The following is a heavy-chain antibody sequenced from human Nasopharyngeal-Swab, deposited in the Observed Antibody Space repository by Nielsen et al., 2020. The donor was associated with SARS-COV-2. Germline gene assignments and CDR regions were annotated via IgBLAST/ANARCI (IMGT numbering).Heavy chain of an antibody. CDR2: IIPIFGTA. CDR3: ATQDSYNYYYYYMDV. D-gene: IGHD5-24*01. V-gene: IGHV1-69*06. J-gene: IGHJ6*03. Sequence: CVRQAPGRGLEWMGGIIPIFGTANYAQKFQGRVTITADKSTSTAYMELSSLRSEDTAVYYCATQDSYNYYYYYMDVWGKGTTVTVSS.